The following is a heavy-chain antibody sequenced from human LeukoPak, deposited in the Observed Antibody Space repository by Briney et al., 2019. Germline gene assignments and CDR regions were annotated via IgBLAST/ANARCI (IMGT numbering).Heavy chain of an antibody. CDR3: ARDPGVVAFHYLDY. V-gene: IGHV3-23*01. CDR1: GFTFSSHA. J-gene: IGHJ4*02. Sequence: PGGSLRLSCAASGFTFSSHAMAWVRQAPGKGQEWVSSIGGRSTSTYADSVKGRFTISRDNSKNTVYLQMNNLRADDTAVYYCARDPGVVAFHYLDYWGQGTLVTVSA. D-gene: IGHD3-3*01. CDR2: IGGRSTST.